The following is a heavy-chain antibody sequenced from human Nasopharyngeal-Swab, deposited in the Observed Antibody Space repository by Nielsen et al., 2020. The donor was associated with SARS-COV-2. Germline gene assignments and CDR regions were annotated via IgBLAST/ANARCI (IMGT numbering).Heavy chain of an antibody. CDR1: GLSLSPSGVG. V-gene: IGHV2-5*02. CDR2: IYWDDDK. CDR3: AHSPHDYVWGSYRFDY. D-gene: IGHD3-16*02. J-gene: IGHJ4*02. Sequence: TLVNPTQTLTLTCTFSGLSLSPSGVGVGWIRQPPGKALEWPALIYWDDDKRYSPSLKSRLTITKDTSKNQVVLTMTNMDPVDTATYYCAHSPHDYVWGSYRFDYWGQGTLVTVSS.